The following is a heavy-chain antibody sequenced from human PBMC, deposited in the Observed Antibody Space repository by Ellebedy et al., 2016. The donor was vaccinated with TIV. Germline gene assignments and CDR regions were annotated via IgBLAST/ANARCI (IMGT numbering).Heavy chain of an antibody. CDR3: ARGYNDYDSGPLDL. V-gene: IGHV3-66*01. D-gene: IGHD3-22*01. J-gene: IGHJ5*02. CDR2: IYSDEST. CDR1: GFTFSSYG. Sequence: PGGSLRLSCAASGFTFSSYGMHWVRQSPGKGLEWVSVIYSDESTYYTDSVKGRFTFSRDSSKNTLYLQMNSLRADDTAVYYCARGYNDYDSGPLDLWGQGTQVTVSS.